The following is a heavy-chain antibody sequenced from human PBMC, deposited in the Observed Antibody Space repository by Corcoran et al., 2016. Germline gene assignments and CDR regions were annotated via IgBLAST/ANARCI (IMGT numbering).Heavy chain of an antibody. V-gene: IGHV3-48*02. J-gene: IGHJ4*02. CDR3: ARDSNSYGNDY. CDR1: GFTFSSYS. D-gene: IGHD5-18*01. Sequence: EVQLVESGGGLVQPGGSLRLSCAASGFTFSSYSMNWVRQAPGKGLEWVSYISSSSTIYYADSVKGRFTISRDNAKNSLYLQMNSLRDEDTAVYYCARDSNSYGNDYWGQGTLVTVSS. CDR2: ISSSSTI.